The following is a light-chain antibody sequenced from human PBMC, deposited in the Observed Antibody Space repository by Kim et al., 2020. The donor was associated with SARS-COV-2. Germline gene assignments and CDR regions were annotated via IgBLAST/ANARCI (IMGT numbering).Light chain of an antibody. V-gene: IGKV3-20*01. CDR2: GAS. Sequence: LSPGERATLSCRASQTVSRNQLAWYQQKPGQAPRLLIYGASSRATGIPDRFSGSGSGTDFTLTIGSLEPEDFAVYYCKQYGHSRTFGQGTRVDIK. CDR3: KQYGHSRT. J-gene: IGKJ1*01. CDR1: QTVSRNQ.